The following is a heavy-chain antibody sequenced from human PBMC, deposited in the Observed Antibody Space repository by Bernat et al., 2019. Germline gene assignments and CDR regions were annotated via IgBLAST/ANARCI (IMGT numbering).Heavy chain of an antibody. D-gene: IGHD3-22*01. V-gene: IGHV4-34*01. CDR3: ARGYYDSSGYLIDY. CDR2: INHSGST. J-gene: IGHJ4*02. CDR1: GGSFSGYY. Sequence: QMQLQQWGAGLLKPSETLSLTCAVYGGSFSGYYWSWIRQPPGKGLEWIGEINHSGSTNYNPSLKSRVTISVDTSKNQFSLKLSSVTAADTAVYYCARGYYDSSGYLIDYWGQGTLVTVSS.